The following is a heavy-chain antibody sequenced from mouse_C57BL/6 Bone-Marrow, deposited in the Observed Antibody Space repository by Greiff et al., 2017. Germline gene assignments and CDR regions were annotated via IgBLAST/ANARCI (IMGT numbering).Heavy chain of an antibody. J-gene: IGHJ3*01. CDR2: IDPSDSYT. V-gene: IGHV1-50*01. Sequence: QVQLQQPGAELVKPGASVKLSCKASGYTFTSYWMQWVKQRPGQGLEWIGEIDPSDSYTNYNQKFKGKATLTVDTSSSTASMPLSSLTSEDSAVYYCARGRLAWFAYWGQGTLVTVSA. D-gene: IGHD3-2*02. CDR1: GYTFTSYW. CDR3: ARGRLAWFAY.